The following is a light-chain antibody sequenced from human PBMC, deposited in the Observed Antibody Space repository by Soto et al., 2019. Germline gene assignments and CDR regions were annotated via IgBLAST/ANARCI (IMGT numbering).Light chain of an antibody. J-gene: IGKJ5*01. CDR2: DAS. V-gene: IGKV3-11*01. CDR1: QSVSNF. Sequence: EIVLTQSPATLSLSPGERATLSCRASQSVSNFLAWYQQKPGQAPRLLIYDASNRATGIPARFSGSGSGTDFTLTVRSLEPEDFAFYYCQQRTNWPLTTFGHGTRLEIK. CDR3: QQRTNWPLTT.